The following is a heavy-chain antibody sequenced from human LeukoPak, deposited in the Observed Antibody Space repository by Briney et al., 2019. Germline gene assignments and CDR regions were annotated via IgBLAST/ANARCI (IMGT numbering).Heavy chain of an antibody. CDR2: ISGSGGST. D-gene: IGHD1-14*01. CDR1: GFTFSSYA. CDR3: AKDLNQLPQHVSLDY. Sequence: PGGSLRLSCAASGFTFSSYAMSWVRQAPGKGLEWVSAISGSGGSTYYADSVKGRFTIPRDNSKNTLYLQMNSLRAEDTAVYYCAKDLNQLPQHVSLDYWGQGTLVTVSS. V-gene: IGHV3-23*01. J-gene: IGHJ4*02.